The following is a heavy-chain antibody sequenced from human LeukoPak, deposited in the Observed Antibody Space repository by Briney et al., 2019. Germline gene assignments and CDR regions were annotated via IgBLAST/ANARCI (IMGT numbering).Heavy chain of an antibody. Sequence: SGTLSLTCAVSGGSISSSNWWSWVRQPPGKGLEWIGEIYHSGSTNYNPSLKSRVTISVNKSKNQFSLKLSSVTAADTAVYYCARDSFGSDYGDRGYFDYWGQGTLVTVSS. V-gene: IGHV4-4*02. CDR3: ARDSFGSDYGDRGYFDY. J-gene: IGHJ4*02. D-gene: IGHD4-17*01. CDR2: IYHSGST. CDR1: GGSISSSNW.